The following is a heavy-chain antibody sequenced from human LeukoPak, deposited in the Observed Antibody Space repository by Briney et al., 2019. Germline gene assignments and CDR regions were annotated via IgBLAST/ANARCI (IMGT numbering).Heavy chain of an antibody. CDR2: ISGYNGNT. Sequence: ASVKVSCTASGYTFTSYGMGWVRQAPGQGLEWMGWISGYNGNTNYAQKFQGRVTMTRNTSISTAYMELSSLRSDDTAVYYCARDRDGYNGGDYWGQGTLVTVSS. D-gene: IGHD5-24*01. J-gene: IGHJ4*02. V-gene: IGHV1-18*01. CDR1: GYTFTSYG. CDR3: ARDRDGYNGGDY.